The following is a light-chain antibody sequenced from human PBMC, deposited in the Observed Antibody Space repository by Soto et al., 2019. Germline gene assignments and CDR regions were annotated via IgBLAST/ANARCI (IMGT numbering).Light chain of an antibody. J-gene: IGKJ4*01. Sequence: EIVMTQSPATLSVSPGERVTLSCRASQSVSGNLAWYQQKPGQAPRLLIYGASTRATGIPARFSGSGSGTEFTLPISSLQSEDFAVYYCQQYNNWLFTFGGGTRVEIK. CDR2: GAS. CDR3: QQYNNWLFT. V-gene: IGKV3-15*01. CDR1: QSVSGN.